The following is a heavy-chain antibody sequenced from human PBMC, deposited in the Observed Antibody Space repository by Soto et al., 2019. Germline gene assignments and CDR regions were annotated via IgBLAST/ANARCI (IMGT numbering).Heavy chain of an antibody. J-gene: IGHJ4*02. CDR3: AHRVGLHGNWNGGYFDF. CDR1: GFSLSTGGVG. D-gene: IGHD1-1*01. CDR2: IYWDDDK. Sequence: QITLKESGPTRVRPTQTLTLTCTFSGFSLSTGGVGLGWIRQSPGKALEELALIYWDDDKRYSPSLKSRLTITKDTSKTQVVLTMTNMDPVDTGYYYCAHRVGLHGNWNGGYFDFWGQGALVTVSS. V-gene: IGHV2-5*02.